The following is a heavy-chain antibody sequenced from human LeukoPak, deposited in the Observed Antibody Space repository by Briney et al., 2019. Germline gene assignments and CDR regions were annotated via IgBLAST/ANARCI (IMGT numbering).Heavy chain of an antibody. Sequence: GRSLRLSCVASGLTLSNFGVHWVRQAPGKGPEWVAVIWNDGSHQYYSDSVKGRFTISRYNSKNTVYLQMNSLRVEGTAVYYCAKDSNEFGDSYADYWGQGTLVVVSS. CDR1: GLTLSNFG. CDR3: AKDSNEFGDSYADY. CDR2: IWNDGSHQ. V-gene: IGHV3-33*06. J-gene: IGHJ4*02. D-gene: IGHD3-10*01.